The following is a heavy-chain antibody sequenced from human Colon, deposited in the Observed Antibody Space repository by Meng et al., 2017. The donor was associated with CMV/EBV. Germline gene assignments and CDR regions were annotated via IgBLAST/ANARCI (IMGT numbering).Heavy chain of an antibody. J-gene: IGHJ1*01. V-gene: IGHV3-30*04. D-gene: IGHD1-14*01. Sequence: GESLKISCAASGFPFSRFSMHWVRLIPGKGLESLTFISYDSFTKYYADSVKGRFTISRDNSHNTLYLQMNSLTIGDTGVYYCAKRTGTTIEDWGQGILVTVSS. CDR2: ISYDSFTK. CDR1: GFPFSRFS. CDR3: AKRTGTTIED.